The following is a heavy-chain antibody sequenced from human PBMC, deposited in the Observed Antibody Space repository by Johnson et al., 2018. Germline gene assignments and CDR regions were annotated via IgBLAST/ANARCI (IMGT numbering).Heavy chain of an antibody. CDR3: ARGDYFHISGYYYVPEYFQH. CDR2: INPNSGNI. Sequence: VQLLESGAEVKTXGASVKVSCTASGYTFTSYDINWVRQATGQGLEWMGWINPNSGNINYAQRFKGRVTMTRNTSISPAYMELRSRQSEDTAVYYCARGDYFHISGYYYVPEYFQHWGQGTLVTVSS. J-gene: IGHJ1*01. CDR1: GYTFTSYD. V-gene: IGHV1-8*01. D-gene: IGHD3-22*01.